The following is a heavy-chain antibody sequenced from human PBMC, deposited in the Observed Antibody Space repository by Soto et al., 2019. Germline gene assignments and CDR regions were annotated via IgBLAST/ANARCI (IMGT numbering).Heavy chain of an antibody. D-gene: IGHD6-13*01. CDR1: GGTFSSSA. V-gene: IGHV1-69*13. CDR2: IIPILGTL. J-gene: IGHJ4*02. Sequence: SVKVSCKTSGGTFSSSAINWVRQAPGQGLEWMGVIIPILGTLKYAQKFQGRVTIAADDSTSIVYMELSGLRSDDTAVYYCASYSSSHYFDYWGQGTLVTVSS. CDR3: ASYSSSHYFDY.